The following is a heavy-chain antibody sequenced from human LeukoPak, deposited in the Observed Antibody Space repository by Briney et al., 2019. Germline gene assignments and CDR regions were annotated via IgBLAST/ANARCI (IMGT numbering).Heavy chain of an antibody. CDR3: ARERGPFDY. CDR2: ISSRNSFI. Sequence: GGSLRLSCEGSGINFNDYTMNWVRQAPGKGLEWVSSISSRNSFIHYTDSVKGRFTISRDNSKNTLYLQMNSLRAEDTAVYYCARERGPFDYWGQGTLVTVSS. J-gene: IGHJ4*02. CDR1: GINFNDYT. V-gene: IGHV3-21*01.